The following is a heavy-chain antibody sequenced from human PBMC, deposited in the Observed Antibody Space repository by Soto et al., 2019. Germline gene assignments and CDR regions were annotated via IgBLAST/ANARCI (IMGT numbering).Heavy chain of an antibody. J-gene: IGHJ4*02. D-gene: IGHD3-9*01. CDR2: INPSGGST. CDR1: GYTFTTYY. CDR3: ARSDFDWLSQARYYFDY. Sequence: QVQLVQSGAEVKKPGASVKVSCNASGYTFTTYYIHWVRQAPGQGLEWMGIINPSGGSTTYAQKFQGRVTMTRDTSTSTVYMELSSPRSEDTAVYYCARSDFDWLSQARYYFDYWGQGTLVTVSS. V-gene: IGHV1-46*01.